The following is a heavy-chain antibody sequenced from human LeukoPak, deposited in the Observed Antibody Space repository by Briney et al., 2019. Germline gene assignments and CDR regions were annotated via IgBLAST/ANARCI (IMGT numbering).Heavy chain of an antibody. Sequence: GGSLRLSCAASGFTFSSYAMSWVRQAPGKGREWVANIKEDGGEKYYVDSVKGRFTISRDNAKNSLYLQTNSLRAEDTAVYYCARRALRHCSSTSCPAQYYGVDVWGKGTTVTVSS. CDR2: IKEDGGEK. D-gene: IGHD2-2*01. V-gene: IGHV3-7*03. J-gene: IGHJ6*04. CDR1: GFTFSSYA. CDR3: ARRALRHCSSTSCPAQYYGVDV.